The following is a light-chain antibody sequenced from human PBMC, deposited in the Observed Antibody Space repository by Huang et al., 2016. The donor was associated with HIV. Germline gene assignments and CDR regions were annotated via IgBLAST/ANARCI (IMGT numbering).Light chain of an antibody. J-gene: IGKJ2*01. CDR1: QDISSS. CDR3: LQHNSYPYT. CDR2: GAS. Sequence: DIQMTQSPSAMAASVGDRVTITCRASQDISSSLAWFQQKPGKVPKRLIYGASNLQGGVPSRFGSSRSGTEFTLTISSLQPEDFATYYCLQHNSYPYTFGQGTKLEIK. V-gene: IGKV1-17*03.